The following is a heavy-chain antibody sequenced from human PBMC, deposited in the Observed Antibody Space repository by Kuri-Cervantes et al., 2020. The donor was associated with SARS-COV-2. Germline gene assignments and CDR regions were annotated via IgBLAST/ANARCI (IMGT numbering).Heavy chain of an antibody. D-gene: IGHD1-26*01. CDR3: ARSGSYPYYYYYMDV. J-gene: IGHJ6*03. V-gene: IGHV4-61*09. CDR1: GGSISSGSYY. CDR2: IHTGGST. Sequence: SGTLCLTCSVSGGSISSGSYYWSWIRQPAGKGLEWIGYIHTGGSTNYNPSLKSRVTISVDTSKNQFSLKLSSVTAADTAVYYCARSGSYPYYYYYMDVWGKGTPVTVSS.